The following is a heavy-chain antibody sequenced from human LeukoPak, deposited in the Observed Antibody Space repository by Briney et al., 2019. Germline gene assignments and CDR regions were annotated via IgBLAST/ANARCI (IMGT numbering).Heavy chain of an antibody. CDR2: FHYSGGT. V-gene: IGHV4-39*01. J-gene: IGHJ4*02. Sequence: SETLSLTCAVSGGSITINTYYWAWFRQPPGRGLEWIGTFHYSGGTYYNPSFKIRVILSVDTSKNQFSLNLSSVTATDTAVYYCARHVYANKIDSWGQGILVTVSS. CDR1: GGSITINTYY. D-gene: IGHD2-2*01. CDR3: ARHVYANKIDS.